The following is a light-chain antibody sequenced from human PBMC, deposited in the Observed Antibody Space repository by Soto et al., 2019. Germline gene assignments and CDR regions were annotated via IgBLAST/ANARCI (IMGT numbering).Light chain of an antibody. J-gene: IGKJ5*01. CDR2: GAS. CDR3: QQYTGPPIT. CDR1: QTVSSNY. V-gene: IGKV3-20*01. Sequence: EIILTQSPDTLSLSPGERATLSCRASQTVSSNYLAWCQQRPGQAPRLLIYGASTRAAGIPDRFSGSGSGTDFTLTITRLEPEDSAGYFCQQYTGPPITFGQGTRLEIK.